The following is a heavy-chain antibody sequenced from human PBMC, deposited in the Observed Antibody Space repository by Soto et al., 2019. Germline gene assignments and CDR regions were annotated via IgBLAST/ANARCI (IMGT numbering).Heavy chain of an antibody. CDR3: VREVKYSNSWKPFDY. J-gene: IGHJ4*02. D-gene: IGHD6-13*01. V-gene: IGHV3-48*01. Sequence: EVQLVESGGGLIQPGSSLRLSCAASGFTFSSYSMNWVRQTPGKGLEWVSYISSSSSSIYYADSVKGRFPISRDNAKNSLSLQMNSLRAEDTAVYFCVREVKYSNSWKPFDYWGQGTLVTVSS. CDR2: ISSSSSSI. CDR1: GFTFSSYS.